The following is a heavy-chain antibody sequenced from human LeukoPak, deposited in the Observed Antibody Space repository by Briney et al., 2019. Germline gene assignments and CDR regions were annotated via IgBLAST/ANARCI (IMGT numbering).Heavy chain of an antibody. D-gene: IGHD3-3*01. Sequence: PSETLSLTCTVSGVSISSHYWSWVRQPPGKGLEWIGNIYDSESTHYKSSLKSRVTISVDTSKNQFSLRLRSVTAADTAVYYCARVLQNYYYLDVWGKGTTVTVS. CDR2: IYDSEST. J-gene: IGHJ6*03. CDR1: GVSISSHY. V-gene: IGHV4-59*11. CDR3: ARVLQNYYYLDV.